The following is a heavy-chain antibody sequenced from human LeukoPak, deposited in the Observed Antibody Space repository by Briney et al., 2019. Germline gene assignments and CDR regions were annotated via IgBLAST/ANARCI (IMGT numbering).Heavy chain of an antibody. CDR2: IKQDGSET. J-gene: IGHJ4*02. V-gene: IGHV3-7*01. Sequence: GSLRLSCAASGFTFSSYWMSWVRQAPGKGLEWVANIKQDGSETYYMDSMKGRFTISRDNAKNSLYLQMNSLRAEDTAVYYCAKDLLGQWPTVFDYWGQGTLVTVSS. CDR1: GFTFSSYW. D-gene: IGHD6-19*01. CDR3: AKDLLGQWPTVFDY.